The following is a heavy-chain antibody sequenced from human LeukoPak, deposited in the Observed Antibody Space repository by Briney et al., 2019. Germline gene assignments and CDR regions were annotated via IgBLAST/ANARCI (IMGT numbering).Heavy chain of an antibody. D-gene: IGHD3-22*01. CDR3: ARNAHSFDSSGYYFHF. V-gene: IGHV3-30*02. Sequence: PGGSLRLSCAASGFTLSEFGMHWVGQAPGKGLEWITFIRYDGYKKHYIDSVKGRFTTSRDNSKNTVSLQMSSLRVEDTAVYYCARNAHSFDSSGYYFHFWGQGTRVTVSS. J-gene: IGHJ4*02. CDR1: GFTLSEFG. CDR2: IRYDGYKK.